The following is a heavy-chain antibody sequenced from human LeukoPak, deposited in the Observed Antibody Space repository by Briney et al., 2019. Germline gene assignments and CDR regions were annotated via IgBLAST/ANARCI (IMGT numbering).Heavy chain of an antibody. V-gene: IGHV4-59*02. D-gene: IGHD6-13*01. CDR2: ISYSGTT. CDR1: GGSVRNYY. Sequence: PSETLSLTCTVSGGSVRNYYWNWIRQPPGKGLEWIGYISYSGTTNYNPSLKSRGTISVDTSKNQFSLRLSSVTAADTAVYYCARSFPSEAGDYWGQGTLVTVSS. J-gene: IGHJ4*02. CDR3: ARSFPSEAGDY.